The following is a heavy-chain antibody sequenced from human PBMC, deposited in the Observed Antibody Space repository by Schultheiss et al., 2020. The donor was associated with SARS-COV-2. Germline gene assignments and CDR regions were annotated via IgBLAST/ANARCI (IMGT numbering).Heavy chain of an antibody. CDR2: INPSGGST. CDR1: GYTFTSYY. V-gene: IGHV1-46*01. D-gene: IGHD3-3*01. CDR3: AREVLEWLDNDYYYYMDV. J-gene: IGHJ6*03. Sequence: ASVKVSCKASGYTFTSYYMHWVRQAPGQGLEWMGIINPSGGSTSYAQKFQGRVTITRDTSASTAYMELSSLRSEDTAVYYCAREVLEWLDNDYYYYMDVWGKGTTVTVSS.